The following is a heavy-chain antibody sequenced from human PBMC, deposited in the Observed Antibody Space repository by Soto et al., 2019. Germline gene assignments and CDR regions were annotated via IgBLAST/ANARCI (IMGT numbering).Heavy chain of an antibody. CDR2: ISSSSSTI. Sequence: ELQLFESGGGLVQPGGSRRLSCAASVFTFSSYSMNWVRQAPGKGLEWVSYISSSSSTIYYADSVKGRFTISRDNAKNSLYLQMNSLRAEDTAVYYCARHPERIAEIGWFDPWGQGTLVTVSS. CDR3: ARHPERIAEIGWFDP. D-gene: IGHD6-13*01. CDR1: VFTFSSYS. V-gene: IGHV3-48*01. J-gene: IGHJ5*02.